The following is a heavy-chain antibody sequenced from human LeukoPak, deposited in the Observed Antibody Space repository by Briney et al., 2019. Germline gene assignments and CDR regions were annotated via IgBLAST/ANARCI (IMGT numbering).Heavy chain of an antibody. CDR2: IYYSGST. J-gene: IGHJ4*02. CDR3: AGGIAVADLFDY. V-gene: IGHV4-59*01. Sequence: SETLSLTCTVSGGSISSYYWSWIRQPPGKGLEWIGYIYYSGSTNYNPSLKSRVTISVDTSKNQFSLKLSPVTAADTAVYYCAGGIAVADLFDYWGQGTLVTVSS. D-gene: IGHD6-19*01. CDR1: GGSISSYY.